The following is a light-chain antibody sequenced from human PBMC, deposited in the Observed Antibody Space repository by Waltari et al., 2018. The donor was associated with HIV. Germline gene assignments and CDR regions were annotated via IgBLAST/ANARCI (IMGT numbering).Light chain of an antibody. Sequence: SYELTQPSSVSVSPGQTTRITCSGDVLAKSYARGFQQKPGQAPVVMIYKDNERPSGIPGRFSGSSSGTTVTLTISGAQIEDEADYYCYSAADNMGVFGGGTKLTVL. V-gene: IGLV3-27*01. CDR1: VLAKSY. J-gene: IGLJ3*02. CDR2: KDN. CDR3: YSAADNMGV.